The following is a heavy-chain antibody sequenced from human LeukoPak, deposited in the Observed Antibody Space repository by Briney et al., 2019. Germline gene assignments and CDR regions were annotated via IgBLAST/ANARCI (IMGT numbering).Heavy chain of an antibody. J-gene: IGHJ4*02. D-gene: IGHD2-2*01. Sequence: PSETLSLTCTVSGGSISSSSYYWGWIRQPPGKGLEWIGEINHSGSTNYNPSLKSRVTISVDTSKNQFSLKLSSVTAADTAVYYCASLSGLGYCSSTSCYVDYWGQGTLVTVSS. V-gene: IGHV4-39*07. CDR1: GGSISSSSYY. CDR2: INHSGST. CDR3: ASLSGLGYCSSTSCYVDY.